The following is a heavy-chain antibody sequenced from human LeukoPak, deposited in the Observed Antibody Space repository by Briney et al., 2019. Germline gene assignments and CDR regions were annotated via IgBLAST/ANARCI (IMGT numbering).Heavy chain of an antibody. J-gene: IGHJ4*02. CDR2: IHTSGST. CDR1: GGSISSYY. CDR3: ASSTVVTQVDY. Sequence: SETLSLTCSVSGGSISSYYWSWIRQPAGKGLEWIGRIHTSGSTNYNPSLQSRVTMSLDTSKNQFSLKLSSVTAADTAVYYCASSTVVTQVDYWGQGTLVTVSS. D-gene: IGHD4-23*01. V-gene: IGHV4-4*07.